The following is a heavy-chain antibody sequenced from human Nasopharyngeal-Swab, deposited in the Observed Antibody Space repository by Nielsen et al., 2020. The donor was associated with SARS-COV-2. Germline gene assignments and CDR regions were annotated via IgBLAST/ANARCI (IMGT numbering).Heavy chain of an antibody. D-gene: IGHD3-10*01. V-gene: IGHV4-34*01. CDR3: ARAKVGEARPHPVASVRYMDV. CDR2: IYHSGST. J-gene: IGHJ6*03. Sequence: WIRQPPGKGLEWIGEIYHSGSTNYNPSLKGRVTISVDTSKNQFSLKLSSVTAADTAVYYCARAKVGEARPHPVASVRYMDVWGKGTTVTVSS.